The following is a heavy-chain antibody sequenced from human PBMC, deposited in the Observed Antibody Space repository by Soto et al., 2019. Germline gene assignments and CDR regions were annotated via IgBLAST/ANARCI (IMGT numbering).Heavy chain of an antibody. CDR3: ARSMYYDFWSGYYTGRGYYMDV. V-gene: IGHV4-59*01. Sequence: PSETLSLTCTVSAGSISSYYWSWIRQPPGKGLEWIGYIYYSGSTNYNPSLKSRVTISVDTSKNQFSLKLSSVTAADTAVYYCARSMYYDFWSGYYTGRGYYMDVWGKGSTVTVS. D-gene: IGHD3-3*01. CDR1: AGSISSYY. J-gene: IGHJ6*03. CDR2: IYYSGST.